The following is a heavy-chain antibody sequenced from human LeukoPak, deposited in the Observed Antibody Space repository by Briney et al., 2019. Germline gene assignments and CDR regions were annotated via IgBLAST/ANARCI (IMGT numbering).Heavy chain of an antibody. CDR2: IYYSGST. D-gene: IGHD3-22*01. J-gene: IGHJ4*02. V-gene: IGHV4-30-4*01. CDR1: GGSISSGDYY. Sequence: SETLSLTCTVSGGSISSGDYYWSWIRQPPGKGLEWIGYIYYSGSTYYNPSLKSRVTILVDTSKNQFSLKLSSVTAADTAVYYCARIYDSSGGAFDYWGQGTLVTVSS. CDR3: ARIYDSSGGAFDY.